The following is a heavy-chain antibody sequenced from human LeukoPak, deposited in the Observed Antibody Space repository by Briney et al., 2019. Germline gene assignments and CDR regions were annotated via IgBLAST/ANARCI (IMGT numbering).Heavy chain of an antibody. V-gene: IGHV1-69*05. J-gene: IGHJ4*02. CDR2: IIPIFGTA. D-gene: IGHD1-26*01. CDR3: ARDLVGARLIDY. CDR1: GGTFSSYA. Sequence: ASVKVSCKASGGTFSSYAISWVRQAPGQGLEWMGGIIPIFGTANYAQKFQGRVTITTDESTSTAYMELSSLRSEDTAVYYCARDLVGARLIDYWGQGTLVTVSS.